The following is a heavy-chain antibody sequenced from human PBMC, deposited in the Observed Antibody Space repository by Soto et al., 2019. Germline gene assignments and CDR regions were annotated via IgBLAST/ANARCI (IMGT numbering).Heavy chain of an antibody. D-gene: IGHD2-2*01. CDR1: GFTFGDYA. CDR3: TRVKASDIVVVPAAS. V-gene: IGHV3-49*03. CDR2: IRSKAYGGTT. J-gene: IGHJ4*02. Sequence: GGSLRLSCTASGFTFGDYAMSWFRQAPGKGLEWVGFIRSKAYGGTTEYAASVKGRFTISSDDSKSIAYLQMNSLKTEDTAVYYCTRVKASDIVVVPAASWGQGTLVTVSS.